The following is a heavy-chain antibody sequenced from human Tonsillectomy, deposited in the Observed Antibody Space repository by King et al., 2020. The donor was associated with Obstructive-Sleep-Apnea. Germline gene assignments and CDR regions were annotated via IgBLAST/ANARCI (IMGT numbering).Heavy chain of an antibody. CDR3: AKVPIREMGTVYYYYYKMDV. D-gene: IGHD5-24*01. CDR2: IRFDGSNK. J-gene: IGHJ6*02. Sequence: VQLVESGGGVVQPGRSLRLSCAASGFTFSSYGMHWVRQAPGKGLEWVAFIRFDGSNKYYADSVKGRFTISRDNSKNTLYLQMNSLRGEDTAVYYCAKVPIREMGTVYYYYYKMDVWGQGTTVTVSS. CDR1: GFTFSSYG. V-gene: IGHV3-30*02.